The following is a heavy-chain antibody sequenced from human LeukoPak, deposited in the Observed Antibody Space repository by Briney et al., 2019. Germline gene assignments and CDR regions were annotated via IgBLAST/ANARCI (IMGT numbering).Heavy chain of an antibody. Sequence: PGGSLRLSCAASGFTFSSYAMSWVRQAPGKGLEWVSAISGSGGSTYYADSVKGRFTISRDNAKNSLYLQMNSLRAEDTALYYCAKAPDGLYDSSGTDYWGQGTLVTVSS. V-gene: IGHV3-23*01. CDR3: AKAPDGLYDSSGTDY. CDR1: GFTFSSYA. D-gene: IGHD3-22*01. J-gene: IGHJ4*02. CDR2: ISGSGGST.